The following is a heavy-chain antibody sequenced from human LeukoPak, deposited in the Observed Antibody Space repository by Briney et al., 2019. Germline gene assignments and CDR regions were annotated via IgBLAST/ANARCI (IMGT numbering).Heavy chain of an antibody. CDR1: GFTFRSYA. Sequence: GGSLTLSCAASGFTFRSYAVSWVRQAPGKGPEWVSTVSTRAGTTYYADSVKGRLTISRDNSKNTLYLQMNSLRAEDTAVCYCAKDRGEEEYWFGEPMDFDFWGPGTLVTVSS. D-gene: IGHD3-10*01. CDR3: AKDRGEEEYWFGEPMDFDF. CDR2: VSTRAGTT. V-gene: IGHV3-23*01. J-gene: IGHJ4*02.